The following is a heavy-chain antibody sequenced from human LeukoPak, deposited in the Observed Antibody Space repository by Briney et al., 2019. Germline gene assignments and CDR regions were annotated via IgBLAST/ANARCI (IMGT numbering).Heavy chain of an antibody. J-gene: IGHJ6*03. Sequence: ASVSVSCTASGDTFTGYYMHWVRQAPGQGVEWMGWINPKSGDTNYAQTFQGRVTFTGDTSTSTGNLELSRLRSDDSAVYYCARAQALHYYYYYMDVWGKGTTVTVSS. V-gene: IGHV1-2*02. CDR1: GDTFTGYY. CDR2: INPKSGDT. CDR3: ARAQALHYYYYYMDV.